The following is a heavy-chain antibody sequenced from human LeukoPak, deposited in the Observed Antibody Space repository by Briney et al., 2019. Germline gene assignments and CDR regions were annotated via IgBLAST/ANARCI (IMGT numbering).Heavy chain of an antibody. V-gene: IGHV4-59*08. Sequence: PSETLSLTCTVSGGSISSYYWSWIRQPAGKGLEWIGYIYYSGSTNYNPSLKSRVTISVDTSKNQFSLKLSSVTAADTAVYYCARRPLRYFDWLSPAAFDIWGQGTMVTVSS. J-gene: IGHJ3*02. CDR3: ARRPLRYFDWLSPAAFDI. D-gene: IGHD3-9*01. CDR2: IYYSGST. CDR1: GGSISSYY.